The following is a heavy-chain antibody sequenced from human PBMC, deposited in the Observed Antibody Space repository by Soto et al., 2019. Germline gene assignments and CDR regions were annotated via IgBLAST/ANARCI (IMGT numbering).Heavy chain of an antibody. Sequence: QVPLVESGGGVVQPGRSLRLSCEASGFTFSTYGMHWVRQAPGKGLEWVAVIWYDGSNKYYADSVRGRFTISRDNSKDMLYLQMNSLRAEDTAVYYCTRAVGPFDYWGQGTLVTVSS. J-gene: IGHJ4*02. CDR3: TRAVGPFDY. CDR2: IWYDGSNK. V-gene: IGHV3-33*01. D-gene: IGHD3-16*01. CDR1: GFTFSTYG.